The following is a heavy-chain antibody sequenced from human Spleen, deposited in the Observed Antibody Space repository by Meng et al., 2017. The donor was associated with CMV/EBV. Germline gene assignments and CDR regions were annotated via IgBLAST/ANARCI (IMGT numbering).Heavy chain of an antibody. CDR1: GGSFSGYY. D-gene: IGHD5-18*01. V-gene: IGHV4-34*01. J-gene: IGHJ6*02. Sequence: SETLSLTCAVYGGSFSGYYWSWIRQPPGKGLEWIGEINHSGSTNYNPSLKSRVTISVDTSKNQFSLKLSSVTAADTAVYYCARGGGYRDYYYYYGMDVWGQGTTVTVSS. CDR2: INHSGST. CDR3: ARGGGYRDYYYYYGMDV.